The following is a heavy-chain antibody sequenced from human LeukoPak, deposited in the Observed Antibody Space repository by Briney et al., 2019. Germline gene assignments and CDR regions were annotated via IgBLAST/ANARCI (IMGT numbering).Heavy chain of an antibody. V-gene: IGHV4-38-2*02. J-gene: IGHJ4*02. CDR2: IYHSGST. D-gene: IGHD1-26*01. Sequence: PSQTLSLTCTVSGYSISSGYYWGWIRHPPGKGLEWIGSIYHSGSTYYNPPLKSRVTISVDTSKNQFSLKLSSVTAADTAVYYCARQNPVWELRVWYFDYWGQGTLVTVSS. CDR3: ARQNPVWELRVWYFDY. CDR1: GYSISSGYY.